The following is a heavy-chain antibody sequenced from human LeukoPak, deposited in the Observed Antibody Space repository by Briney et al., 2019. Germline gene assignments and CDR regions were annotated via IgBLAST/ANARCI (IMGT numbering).Heavy chain of an antibody. V-gene: IGHV4-59*12. J-gene: IGHJ4*02. Sequence: PSETLSPPCTVSVAPISGYYWTWIRQPPGKGLGWSGYIYYSGSTNYNPTLKSRVTISVDTSKNQSSLKLSSVTAADTAVYYCAGDVNYYFDYWGQGTLVTVSS. CDR1: VAPISGYY. CDR3: AGDVNYYFDY. CDR2: IYYSGST.